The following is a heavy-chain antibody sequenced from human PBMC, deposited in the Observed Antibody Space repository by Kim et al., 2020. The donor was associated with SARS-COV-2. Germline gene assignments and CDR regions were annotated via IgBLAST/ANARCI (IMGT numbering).Heavy chain of an antibody. Sequence: GGSLRLSCAASGFTFSSYSMNWVRQAPGKGLEWVSYISSSSSTIYYADSVKGRFTISRDNAKNSLYLQMNSLRDEDTAVYYCARVPAENLGELSLRSHYYYYGMDVWGQGTTVTVSS. CDR3: ARVPAENLGELSLRSHYYYYGMDV. J-gene: IGHJ6*02. D-gene: IGHD3-16*02. V-gene: IGHV3-48*02. CDR2: ISSSSSTI. CDR1: GFTFSSYS.